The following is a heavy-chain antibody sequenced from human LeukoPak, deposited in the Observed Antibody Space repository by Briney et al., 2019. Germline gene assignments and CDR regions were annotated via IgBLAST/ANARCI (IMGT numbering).Heavy chain of an antibody. V-gene: IGHV4-4*02. CDR2: ISHSGST. D-gene: IGHD3-10*01. CDR1: GGSISSSNW. CDR3: ARGGYYGSGSYSALDAFDI. Sequence: KPSETLSLTCAVSGGSISSSNWWSWVRQPPGKGLEWIGEISHSGSTNYKPSLKSRVTISVDTSKNQFSLKLSSVTAADTAVYYCARGGYYGSGSYSALDAFDIWGQGTMVTVSS. J-gene: IGHJ3*02.